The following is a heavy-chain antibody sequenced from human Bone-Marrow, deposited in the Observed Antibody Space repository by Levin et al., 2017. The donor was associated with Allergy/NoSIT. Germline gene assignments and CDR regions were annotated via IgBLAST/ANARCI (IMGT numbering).Heavy chain of an antibody. CDR3: ARGPDESGFFGVAVVPVDFMDV. J-gene: IGHJ6*03. V-gene: IGHV3-23*01. D-gene: IGHD3-3*01. CDR1: GFTFSNHG. CDR2: LSSSGVNT. Sequence: GGSLRLSCAASGFTFSNHGMHWVRQAPGKGLEWVSGLSSSGVNTFYADSVKGRFTISRDNSKNTVYLQLNSLRAEDTAAYYCARGPDESGFFGVAVVPVDFMDVWGNGTTVTVSS.